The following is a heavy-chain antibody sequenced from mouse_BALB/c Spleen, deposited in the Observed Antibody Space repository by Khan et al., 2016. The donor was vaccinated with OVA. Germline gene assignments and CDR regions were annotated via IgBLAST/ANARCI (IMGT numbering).Heavy chain of an antibody. D-gene: IGHD2-14*01. Sequence: VQLQQSGPELVKPGASVKMSCTASGYTFTSSVIHWVRQKSGQGLDWIGYIYPFNDGTKYNEKFEGKATLTLDKSSSTAYMDLSSLTSEDSVVYYCARNYRYDVYFDSWGQGTTLTVSS. CDR3: ARNYRYDVYFDS. CDR1: GYTFTSSV. V-gene: IGHV1S136*01. CDR2: IYPFNDGT. J-gene: IGHJ2*01.